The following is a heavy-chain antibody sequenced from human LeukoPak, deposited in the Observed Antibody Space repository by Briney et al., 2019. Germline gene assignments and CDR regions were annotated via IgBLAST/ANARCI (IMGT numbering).Heavy chain of an antibody. Sequence: GRSLRLSCAASGFTFSSYGMHWIRQAPGKGLEWVAVISYDGSNKYYADSVKGRFTISRDNSKNTLYLQMNSLRAEDTAVYYCAKDTGYSCSDYWGQGTLVTVSS. J-gene: IGHJ4*02. CDR1: GFTFSSYG. CDR3: AKDTGYSCSDY. D-gene: IGHD5-18*01. V-gene: IGHV3-30*18. CDR2: ISYDGSNK.